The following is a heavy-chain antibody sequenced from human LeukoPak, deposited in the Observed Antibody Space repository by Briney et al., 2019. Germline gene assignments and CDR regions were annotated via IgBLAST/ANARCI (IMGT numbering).Heavy chain of an antibody. CDR2: ISSSSSYI. Sequence: GGSLRLSCAASGFTFSSYSMNWVRQAPGKGLEWVSSISSSSSYIYYADSVKGRFTISRDNAKNSLYLQMNSLRAEDTAVYYCATLGVTVSYYGMDVWGQGTTVTVSS. J-gene: IGHJ6*02. CDR1: GFTFSSYS. D-gene: IGHD2-21*02. CDR3: ATLGVTVSYYGMDV. V-gene: IGHV3-21*01.